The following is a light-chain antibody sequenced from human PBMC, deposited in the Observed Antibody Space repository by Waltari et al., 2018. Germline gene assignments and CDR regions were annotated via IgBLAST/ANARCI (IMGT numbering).Light chain of an antibody. V-gene: IGKV3-20*01. CDR2: EAS. CDR1: QSVTRT. CDR3: QKYGTLPAT. Sequence: EIVLTQSPGTLSLSPGERSTLFCRASQSVTRTLAWYQQKPGQASRLLRYEASSRATGIPDRFSGSGYGTDFSLTISRLEPEDFAVYYCQKYGTLPATFGQGTKVEIK. J-gene: IGKJ1*01.